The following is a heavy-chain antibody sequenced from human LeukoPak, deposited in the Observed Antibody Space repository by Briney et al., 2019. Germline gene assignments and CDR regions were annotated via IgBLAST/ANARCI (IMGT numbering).Heavy chain of an antibody. CDR3: AKVPSSSVPYYYYGMDV. Sequence: GGSLRLSRAASGFTFSSYWMSWVRQAPGKGLEWVANIKQDGSEKYYVDSVKGRFTISRDNSKNTLHLQMNSLRAEDTAVYYCAKVPSSSVPYYYYGMDVWGQGTTVTVSS. D-gene: IGHD6-6*01. CDR2: IKQDGSEK. CDR1: GFTFSSYW. V-gene: IGHV3-7*03. J-gene: IGHJ6*02.